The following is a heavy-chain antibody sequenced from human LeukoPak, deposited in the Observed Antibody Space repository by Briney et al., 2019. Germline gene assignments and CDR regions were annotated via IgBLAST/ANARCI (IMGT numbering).Heavy chain of an antibody. D-gene: IGHD3-10*01. J-gene: IGHJ4*02. V-gene: IGHV3-64*01. Sequence: GGSLRLSCAASGFTFSSYAMHWVRQAPGMGLEYVSAISSNGGSTYYANSVKGRFTISRDNSKNTLYLQMGSLRAEDMAVYYCAKDRYGSGIYYFDYWGQGTLVTVSS. CDR3: AKDRYGSGIYYFDY. CDR2: ISSNGGST. CDR1: GFTFSSYA.